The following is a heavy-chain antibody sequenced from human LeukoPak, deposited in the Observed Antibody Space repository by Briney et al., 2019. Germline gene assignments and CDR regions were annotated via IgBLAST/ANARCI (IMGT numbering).Heavy chain of an antibody. D-gene: IGHD3-3*01. V-gene: IGHV5-51*01. CDR1: GCTFSSYW. CDR2: IYPGDSDT. Sequence: GESLKISCKGSGCTFSSYWIGWVRQMPGKGLEWMGIIYPGDSDTRYSPSLQGQVTISVDTSIGTAYLQWSSLKASDTAIYYCARQNDFRLDYWGQGTLVTASS. CDR3: ARQNDFRLDY. J-gene: IGHJ4*02.